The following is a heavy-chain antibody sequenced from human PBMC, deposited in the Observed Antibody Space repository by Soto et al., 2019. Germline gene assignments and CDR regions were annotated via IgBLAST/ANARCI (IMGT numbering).Heavy chain of an antibody. CDR2: INPSGGST. J-gene: IGHJ4*02. CDR3: ARETHLRDFPYIDF. Sequence: QVQLVQSGAEVKKPGASVKVSCKASGYTFTSYYIHWVRQAPGQGLEWTGIINPSGGSTSYAQKFPGRVTMTRDTSTSTVYMELCCLRSEDTAVYYCARETHLRDFPYIDFWGQGTLVTVPS. CDR1: GYTFTSYY. V-gene: IGHV1-46*01. D-gene: IGHD2-21*02.